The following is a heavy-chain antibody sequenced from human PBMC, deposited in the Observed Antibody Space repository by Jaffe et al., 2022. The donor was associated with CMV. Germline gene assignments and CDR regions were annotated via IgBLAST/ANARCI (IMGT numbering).Heavy chain of an antibody. Sequence: QVQLVQSGAEVKKPGASVKVSCKASGYTFTSFSIHWVRQAPGQNLEWMGWINGGNGKAEYSQNFQGRVTITGDTSASTVYMELSSLRSEDTAVYYCTRDTRPAVWNFDYWGQGTLVTVSS. D-gene: IGHD2-2*01. CDR1: GYTFTSFS. CDR2: INGGNGKA. V-gene: IGHV1-3*01. J-gene: IGHJ4*02. CDR3: TRDTRPAVWNFDY.